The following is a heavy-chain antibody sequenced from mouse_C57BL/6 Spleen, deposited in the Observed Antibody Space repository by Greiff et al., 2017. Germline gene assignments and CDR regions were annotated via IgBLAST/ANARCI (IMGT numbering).Heavy chain of an antibody. V-gene: IGHV5-4*01. Sequence: DVHLVESGGGLVKPGGSLKLSCAASGFTFSSYAMSWVRQTLEKRLEWVATISDGGSYTYYPDNVKGRFTISRDNAKNNLYLQMSHLKSEDTAMYYCARDNRYYGSSYGFAYWGQGTLVTVSA. CDR1: GFTFSSYA. CDR3: ARDNRYYGSSYGFAY. D-gene: IGHD1-1*01. J-gene: IGHJ3*01. CDR2: ISDGGSYT.